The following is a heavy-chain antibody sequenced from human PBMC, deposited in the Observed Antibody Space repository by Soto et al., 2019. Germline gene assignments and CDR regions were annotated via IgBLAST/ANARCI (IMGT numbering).Heavy chain of an antibody. CDR3: ARLYGSGSHFDY. CDR2: IYSGGST. CDR1: GFTVSSNY. J-gene: IGHJ4*02. D-gene: IGHD3-10*01. V-gene: IGHV3-53*01. Sequence: GGSLRLSCAASGFTVSSNYMSWVRQAPGKGLEWASVIYSGGSTYYADSVKGRFTISRDNSKNTLYLQMNSLRAEDTAVYYCARLYGSGSHFDYWGQGTLVTVSS.